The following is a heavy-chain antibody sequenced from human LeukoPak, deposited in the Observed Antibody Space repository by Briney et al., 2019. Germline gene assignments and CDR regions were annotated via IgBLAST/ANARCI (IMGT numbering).Heavy chain of an antibody. CDR3: ALRITGTNRWYYYYYMGV. Sequence: ASVKVSCESSGYSFTTYDITWVRQAPGQGLEWMGWISASNGNTSYVQKFQGRLTMTTDMSTRTAYMELRSLRSDDTAVYYCALRITGTNRWYYYYYMGVWGKGTTVTVSS. J-gene: IGHJ6*03. CDR2: ISASNGNT. V-gene: IGHV1-18*01. D-gene: IGHD1-7*01. CDR1: GYSFTTYD.